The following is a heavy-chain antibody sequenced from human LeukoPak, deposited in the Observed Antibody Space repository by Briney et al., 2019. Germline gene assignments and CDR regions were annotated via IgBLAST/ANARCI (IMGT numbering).Heavy chain of an antibody. CDR3: ARHAGGVSGSYYNFDY. J-gene: IGHJ4*02. Sequence: GESLKISCKGSGYSFTSYWIGWVRQMPGKGLEWMGIIYPGDSDTRYSPSFQGQVTTSADKSISTAYLQWSSLKASDTAMYYCARHAGGVSGSYYNFDYWGQGTLVTVSS. CDR1: GYSFTSYW. D-gene: IGHD1-26*01. CDR2: IYPGDSDT. V-gene: IGHV5-51*01.